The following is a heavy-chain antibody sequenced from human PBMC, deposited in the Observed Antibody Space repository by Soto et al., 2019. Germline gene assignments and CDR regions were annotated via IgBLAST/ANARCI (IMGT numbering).Heavy chain of an antibody. D-gene: IGHD3-3*01. Sequence: PGGSLRLSCVASGFTFNRYGIHWVRQAPGKGLEWVALISEDGSDKDYADSVKGRFTISRDNSQNTLYLQMNSLRPEDTAVYYCTKTLRFLALALDYYYGMDVWGLGTTVTVSS. J-gene: IGHJ6*02. CDR3: TKTLRFLALALDYYYGMDV. V-gene: IGHV3-30*18. CDR1: GFTFNRYG. CDR2: ISEDGSDK.